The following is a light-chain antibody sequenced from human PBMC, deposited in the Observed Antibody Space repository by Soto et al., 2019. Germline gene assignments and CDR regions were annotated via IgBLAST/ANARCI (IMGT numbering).Light chain of an antibody. CDR2: AAS. CDR3: LQDYSYPGT. CDR1: QSVRKD. V-gene: IGKV1-6*01. J-gene: IGKJ1*01. Sequence: AIQLNQPPSSLAASVGARVNITCRARQSVRKDVGWYQQQAGKAPKLLIYAASSLLSRVPSRFSGSASGTDFTLTITSLQPEDFATVYCLQDYSYPGTCGQGTKVDIK.